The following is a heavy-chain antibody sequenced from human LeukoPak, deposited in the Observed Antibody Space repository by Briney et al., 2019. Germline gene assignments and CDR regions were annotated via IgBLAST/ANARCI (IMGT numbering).Heavy chain of an antibody. Sequence: GGSLRLSCAASGFTFSSNWMHWIRQVPGEGLVWVARINPDGSDTSYADSVKGRFTISRDNAKNTLYLQMNSLRVEDTALYYCTRDTFGARDYWGQGTLVTVSS. D-gene: IGHD3-10*01. CDR3: TRDTFGARDY. CDR1: GFTFSSNW. CDR2: INPDGSDT. V-gene: IGHV3-74*01. J-gene: IGHJ4*02.